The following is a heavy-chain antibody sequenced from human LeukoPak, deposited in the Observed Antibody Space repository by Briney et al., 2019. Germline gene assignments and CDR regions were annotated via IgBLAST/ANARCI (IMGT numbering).Heavy chain of an antibody. CDR1: GGSFSSGSYN. CDR2: IYYSGST. V-gene: IGHV4-61*01. J-gene: IGHJ4*02. D-gene: IGHD4-17*01. CDR3: ARMYLQSTVDYGDYPPFDY. Sequence: SETLSLTCTVSGGSFSSGSYNWGWIRQPPGRGLEWIGYIYYSGSTNYNPSLKSRVTISVDTSKNQFSLKLSSVTAADTAVYYCARMYLQSTVDYGDYPPFDYWGQGTLVTVSS.